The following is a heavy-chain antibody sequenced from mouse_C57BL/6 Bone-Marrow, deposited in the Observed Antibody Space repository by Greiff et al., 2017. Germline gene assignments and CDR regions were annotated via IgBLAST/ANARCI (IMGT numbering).Heavy chain of an antibody. J-gene: IGHJ2*01. V-gene: IGHV1-50*01. CDR3: SNIPQTDQAKGY. CDR1: GYTFTSYW. D-gene: IGHD3-2*02. CDR2: IDPSDSYT. Sequence: QVQLQQPGAELVKPGASVKLSCKASGYTFTSYWMQWVKQRPGQGLEWIGEIDPSDSYTNYNQKFKGKATLTVDTSSSTAYMELSSLTSEDSAVYYCSNIPQTDQAKGYWGQGTTLTVSS.